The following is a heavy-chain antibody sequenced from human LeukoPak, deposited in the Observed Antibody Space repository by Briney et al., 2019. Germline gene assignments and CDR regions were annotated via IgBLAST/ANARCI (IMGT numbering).Heavy chain of an antibody. CDR1: GFTFSSYE. Sequence: GGSLRLSCAASGFTFSSYEMNWVRQAPGKGLEWVSYISSSGSTIYYADSVKGRFTISRDNSKNTLYLQMNSLRAEDTAVYYCARGGIVGATRRHFDYWGQGTLVTVSS. CDR2: ISSSGSTI. CDR3: ARGGIVGATRRHFDY. J-gene: IGHJ4*02. V-gene: IGHV3-48*03. D-gene: IGHD1-26*01.